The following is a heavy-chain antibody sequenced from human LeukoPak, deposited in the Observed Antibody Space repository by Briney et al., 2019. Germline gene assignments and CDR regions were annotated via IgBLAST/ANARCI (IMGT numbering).Heavy chain of an antibody. Sequence: GGSLRLSCAASGFTFSSYDMHWVRHATGKGLEWASAIGTAGDTYYPGSVKGRFTISRENAKNSLYLQMNSLRAGDTAVYYCARGAAAAGTMDYWGQGTLVTVSS. CDR3: ARGAAAAGTMDY. CDR1: GFTFSSYD. J-gene: IGHJ4*02. D-gene: IGHD6-13*01. V-gene: IGHV3-13*01. CDR2: IGTAGDT.